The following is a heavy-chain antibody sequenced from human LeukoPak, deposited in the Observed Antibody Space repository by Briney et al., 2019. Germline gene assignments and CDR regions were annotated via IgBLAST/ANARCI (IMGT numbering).Heavy chain of an antibody. CDR3: ARGFRVATIDWFDP. D-gene: IGHD5-12*01. CDR2: TSNSGSTK. V-gene: IGHV3-11*01. CDR1: GFTFSDYY. Sequence: GGSLRLSCTASGFTFSDYYMNWIRQAPGKGLEWVSYTSNSGSTKSYADSVEGRFTISRDNARNSLYLQMNSLRAEDTAVYYCARGFRVATIDWFDPWGQGTLVTVSS. J-gene: IGHJ5*02.